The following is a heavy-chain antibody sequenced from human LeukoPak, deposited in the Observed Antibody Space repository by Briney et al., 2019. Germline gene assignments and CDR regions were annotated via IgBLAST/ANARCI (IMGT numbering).Heavy chain of an antibody. D-gene: IGHD2-2*02. CDR3: ATDRGGRRYQLLYQNWFDP. J-gene: IGHJ5*02. Sequence: ASVKVSCKVSGYTLTELSMHWVRQAPGEGFEWMGGFDPEDGETIYAQKFQGRVTMTEDTSTDTAYMELSSLRSEDTAVYYCATDRGGRRYQLLYQNWFDPWGQGTLVTVSS. CDR2: FDPEDGET. V-gene: IGHV1-24*01. CDR1: GYTLTELS.